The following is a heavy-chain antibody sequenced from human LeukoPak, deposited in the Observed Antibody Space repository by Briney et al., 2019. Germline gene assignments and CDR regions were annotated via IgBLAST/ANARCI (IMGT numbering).Heavy chain of an antibody. V-gene: IGHV3-23*01. CDR2: ISGSGGST. D-gene: IGHD6-19*01. CDR1: GFTFSSYA. CDR3: AKDESSGWYGGYYFGY. Sequence: GGSLRLSCAASGFTFSSYAMSWVRQAPGKGLEWVSAISGSGGSTYYADSVKGRFTISRDNSKNTLYLQMNSLRAEDTAVYYCAKDESSGWYGGYYFGYWGQGTLVTVSS. J-gene: IGHJ4*02.